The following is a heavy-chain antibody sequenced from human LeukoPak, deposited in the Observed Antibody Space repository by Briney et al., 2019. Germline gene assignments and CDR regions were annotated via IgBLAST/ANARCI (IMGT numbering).Heavy chain of an antibody. CDR3: AKAGGYSYGYLDY. D-gene: IGHD5-18*01. CDR2: ISWNSGSI. J-gene: IGHJ4*02. V-gene: IGHV3-9*01. CDR1: GFTFDDYA. Sequence: PGRSLRLSCAASGFTFDDYAMHWVRQAPGKGLEGVSGISWNSGSIGYADSVKGRFTISRDNAKNSLYLQMNSLRAEDTALYYCAKAGGYSYGYLDYWGQGTLVTVSS.